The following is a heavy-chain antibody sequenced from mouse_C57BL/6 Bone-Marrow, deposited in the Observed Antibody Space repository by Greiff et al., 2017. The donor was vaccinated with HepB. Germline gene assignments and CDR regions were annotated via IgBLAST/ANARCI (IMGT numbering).Heavy chain of an antibody. CDR3: AREPTY. Sequence: EVKLVESGGGLVKPGGCLKLSCAASGFTFSSYAMSWVRQTPEKRLEWVATISDGGSYTYYPDNVKGRFTISRDNAKNNLYLQMSHLKSEDTAMYYCAREPTYWGQGTLVTVSA. D-gene: IGHD6-5*01. CDR2: ISDGGSYT. V-gene: IGHV5-4*01. J-gene: IGHJ3*01. CDR1: GFTFSSYA.